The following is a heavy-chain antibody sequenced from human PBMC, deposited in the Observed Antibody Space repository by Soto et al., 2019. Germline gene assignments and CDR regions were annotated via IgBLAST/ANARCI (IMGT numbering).Heavy chain of an antibody. J-gene: IGHJ6*02. V-gene: IGHV4-59*08. CDR2: IYYSGST. Sequence: TSETLSLTCTVSGGSIRSYYWNWIRQPPGKGLEWIGYIYYSGSTNYNPSLKSRVTISVDTSKNQFSLKLSSVTAADTAVYYCARQGLGPGTTTVVTSYYYYGMDVWGQGTTVTVSS. CDR1: GGSIRSYY. D-gene: IGHD4-17*01. CDR3: ARQGLGPGTTTVVTSYYYYGMDV.